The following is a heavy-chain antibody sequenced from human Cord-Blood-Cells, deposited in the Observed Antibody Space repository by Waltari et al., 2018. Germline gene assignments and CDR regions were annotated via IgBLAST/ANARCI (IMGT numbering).Heavy chain of an antibody. D-gene: IGHD6-13*01. CDR2: INHSGST. CDR3: ARGSSSWYFDY. V-gene: IGHV4-34*01. Sequence: QVQLQQWGAGLLKPSETLSLTCAVYGGSFSGYYWSWIRQPPGKGLEWIGEINHSGSTNYNPSLKSRVTISVEPSKNQFSLKLSSVTAADTAVYYCARGSSSWYFDYWGQGTLVTVSS. CDR1: GGSFSGYY. J-gene: IGHJ4*02.